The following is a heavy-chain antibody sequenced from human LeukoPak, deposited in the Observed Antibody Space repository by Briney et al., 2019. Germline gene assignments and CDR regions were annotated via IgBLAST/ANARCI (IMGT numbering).Heavy chain of an antibody. CDR3: ARGQMVATAFDYFYYMDV. CDR2: IYTSGST. J-gene: IGHJ6*03. V-gene: IGHV4-61*02. Sequence: PSETLSLTCTVSGGSISSGSYYWSWIRQPAGTGLEWIGRIYTSGSTNYNPSLKSRVTISVDTSKNQFSLKLSSVTAADTAVYYCARGQMVATAFDYFYYMDVWGKGTTVTVSS. D-gene: IGHD5-12*01. CDR1: GGSISSGSYY.